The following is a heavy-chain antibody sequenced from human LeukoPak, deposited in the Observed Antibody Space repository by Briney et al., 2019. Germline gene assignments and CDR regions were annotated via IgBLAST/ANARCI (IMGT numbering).Heavy chain of an antibody. CDR2: ISSSSSYI. CDR1: GFTFSSYS. CDR3: ARDQDYGDSIDY. J-gene: IGHJ4*02. V-gene: IGHV3-21*01. D-gene: IGHD4-17*01. Sequence: GGSLRLSCAASGFTFSSYSMNWVRQAPGKGLEWVSSISSSSSYIYYADSVKGRFTISRDNAKNSLYLQMSSLRAEDTAVYYCARDQDYGDSIDYWGQGTLVTVSS.